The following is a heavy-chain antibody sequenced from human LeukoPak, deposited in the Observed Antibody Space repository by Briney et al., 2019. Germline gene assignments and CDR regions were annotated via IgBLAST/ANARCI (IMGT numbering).Heavy chain of an antibody. D-gene: IGHD6-13*01. CDR2: ISSSSSYI. Sequence: GGSLRLSCAASGFTFSSYSMNWVRQAPGKGLEWVSFISSSSSYIYYADSVKGRFTISRDNAKNSLYLQMNSLRAEDTAVYYCASTYLLAAATEFDPWGQGTLVTVSS. V-gene: IGHV3-21*01. J-gene: IGHJ5*02. CDR1: GFTFSSYS. CDR3: ASTYLLAAATEFDP.